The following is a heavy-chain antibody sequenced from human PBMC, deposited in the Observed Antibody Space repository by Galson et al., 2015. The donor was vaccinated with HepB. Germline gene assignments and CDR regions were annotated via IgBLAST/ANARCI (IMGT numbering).Heavy chain of an antibody. CDR2: LNQHGNEK. V-gene: IGHV3-7*03. Sequence: SLRLSCAASGFTFTDHWMSWVRQTPRRGLEWVTNLNQHGNEKYYADSVKGRFSISRDNAKNSLYLQMNSLIDVDTAVYYCVRDALGGYDFWGQGTTVIVPS. D-gene: IGHD3-22*01. CDR1: GFTFTDHW. CDR3: VRDALGGYDF. J-gene: IGHJ3*01.